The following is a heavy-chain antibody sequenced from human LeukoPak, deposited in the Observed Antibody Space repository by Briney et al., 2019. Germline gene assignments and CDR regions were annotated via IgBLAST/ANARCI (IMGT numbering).Heavy chain of an antibody. V-gene: IGHV5-51*01. D-gene: IGHD3-3*01. J-gene: IGHJ6*02. CDR2: IYPGDSDT. CDR3: ARHGSYYDFWSGYPFNYYYYGMDV. Sequence: GESLKISCKGSGCSFITYRIGWVRQMPGKGLEWMGTIYPGDSDTRYSPSFQGQVTISADKSISTAYLQWSSLKASDTAMYYCARHGSYYDFWSGYPFNYYYYGMDVWGQGTMVTVSS. CDR1: GCSFITYR.